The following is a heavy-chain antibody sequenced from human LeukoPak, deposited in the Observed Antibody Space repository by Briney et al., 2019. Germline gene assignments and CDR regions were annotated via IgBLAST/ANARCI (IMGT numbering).Heavy chain of an antibody. CDR3: AKDRTIFGVVKRSYFDY. CDR1: GFTFSSYG. CDR2: ISYDGSNK. Sequence: PGRSLRLSCAASGFTFSSYGMHWVRQAPVKGLEWVAVISYDGSNKYYADSVKGRFTISRDNSKNTLYLQMNSLRAEDTAVYYCAKDRTIFGVVKRSYFDYWGQGTLVTVSS. D-gene: IGHD3-3*01. J-gene: IGHJ4*02. V-gene: IGHV3-30*18.